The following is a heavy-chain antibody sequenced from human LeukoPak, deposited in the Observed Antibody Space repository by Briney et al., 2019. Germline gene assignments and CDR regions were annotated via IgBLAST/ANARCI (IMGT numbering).Heavy chain of an antibody. CDR1: GVSISSYY. J-gene: IGHJ3*02. D-gene: IGHD3-22*01. Sequence: PSETLSLTCTVSGVSISSYYWSWIRQPAGKGLEWIGRIYSSGSTYYNPSLKSRVTISVDTSKNQFSLKLSSVTAADTAVYYCARLPYYYDSSGGAFDIWGQGTMVTVSS. CDR2: IYSSGST. V-gene: IGHV4-4*07. CDR3: ARLPYYYDSSGGAFDI.